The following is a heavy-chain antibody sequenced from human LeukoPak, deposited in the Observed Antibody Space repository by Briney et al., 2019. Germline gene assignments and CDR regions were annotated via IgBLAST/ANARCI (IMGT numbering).Heavy chain of an antibody. CDR3: ARDGRWQQPAGTAPGRGGAFDI. J-gene: IGHJ3*02. D-gene: IGHD6-13*01. V-gene: IGHV1-69*13. CDR1: GGTFSSYA. Sequence: GASVKVSCKASGGTFSSYAISWVRQAPGQGLEWMGGIIPIFGTANYAQKFQGRVTITADESTSTAYMELSSLRSEDTAVYYCARDGRWQQPAGTAPGRGGAFDIWGQGTMVTVSS. CDR2: IIPIFGTA.